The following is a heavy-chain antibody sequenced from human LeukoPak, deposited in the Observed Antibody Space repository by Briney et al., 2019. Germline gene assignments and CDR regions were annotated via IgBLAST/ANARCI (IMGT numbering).Heavy chain of an antibody. D-gene: IGHD3-16*01. CDR1: GFTFDDYA. CDR2: ITWNSGTI. J-gene: IGHJ4*02. V-gene: IGHV3-9*01. CDR3: ARGGGDGY. Sequence: GGSLRLSCAASGFTFDDYAMHWVRQAPGKGLEWVSGITWNSGTIGYADSVKGRFTISRDNAKNSLYLQMNSLRAEDTAVYYCARGGGDGYWGQGTLVTVSS.